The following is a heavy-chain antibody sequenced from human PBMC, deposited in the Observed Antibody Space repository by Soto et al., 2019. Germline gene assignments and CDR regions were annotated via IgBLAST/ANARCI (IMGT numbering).Heavy chain of an antibody. D-gene: IGHD2-15*01. CDR1: GDSSSTYY. CDR2: INYSGRT. V-gene: IGHV4-59*01. CDR3: ARSFCSDSVSCNLFNP. Sequence: QEQLQESGPGLVKSSETLSLTCSVSGDSSSTYYWGWIRQPPGQGLEWIGYINYSGRTNHNPSLKSRVTTSVDTSKNQFSLKLSSVTAADTAVYYCARSFCSDSVSCNLFNPWGQGTLVTVSS. J-gene: IGHJ5*02.